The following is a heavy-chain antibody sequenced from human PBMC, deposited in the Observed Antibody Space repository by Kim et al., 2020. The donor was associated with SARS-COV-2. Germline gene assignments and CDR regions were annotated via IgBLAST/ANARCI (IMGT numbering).Heavy chain of an antibody. CDR2: IYYSGST. J-gene: IGHJ6*02. V-gene: IGHV4-59*01. CDR1: GGSISSYY. Sequence: SETLSLTCTVSGGSISSYYWSWIRQPPGKGLEWIGYIYYSGSTNYNPSLKSRVTISVDTSKNQFSLKLSSVTAADTAVYYCARDPFDWLLGHNYGMDVWGQGTTVTVSS. D-gene: IGHD3-9*01. CDR3: ARDPFDWLLGHNYGMDV.